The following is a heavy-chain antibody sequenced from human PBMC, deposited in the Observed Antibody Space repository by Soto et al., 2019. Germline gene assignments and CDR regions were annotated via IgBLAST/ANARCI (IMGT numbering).Heavy chain of an antibody. CDR3: ARGDPRFLEWTYGMDV. V-gene: IGHV1-69*06. D-gene: IGHD3-3*01. J-gene: IGHJ6*02. CDR1: GGTFSSYA. CDR2: IIPIFGTA. Sequence: QVQLVQSGAEVKKPGSSVKVSCKASGGTFSSYAISWVRQAPGQGLEWMGGIIPIFGTANYAQKFQGRVTINADKSTSTAYMELSSLRSEDTAVYYCARGDPRFLEWTYGMDVWGQGTTVTVSS.